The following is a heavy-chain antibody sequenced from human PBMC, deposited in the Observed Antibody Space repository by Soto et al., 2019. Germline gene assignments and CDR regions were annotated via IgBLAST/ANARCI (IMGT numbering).Heavy chain of an antibody. CDR1: GFAFRSYG. CDR2: ISLDVRNE. CDR3: VKDRFDYGDEP. J-gene: IGHJ5*02. D-gene: IGHD4-17*01. V-gene: IGHV3-30*18. Sequence: GGSLRLSCAASGFAFRSYGMHWVRQAPGKGLEWVAVISLDVRNEYYADSAKGRFTISRDNIKNTVYLQMNSLREADTAVYYCVKDRFDYGDEPWGRGTLVTVSS.